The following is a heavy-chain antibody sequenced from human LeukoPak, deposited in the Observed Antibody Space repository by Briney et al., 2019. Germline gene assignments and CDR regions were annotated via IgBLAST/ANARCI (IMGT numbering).Heavy chain of an antibody. D-gene: IGHD3-16*01. J-gene: IGHJ4*02. V-gene: IGHV4-4*07. CDR3: VWVHIVRGTYFDT. CDR2: IYSSYFT. CDR1: GDSMSGYS. Sequence: PSETLSLTCTVSGDSMSGYSWSWLRQPAGKELEWIGRIYSSYFTEYNLSLDGRVTMLLETSKKQSSLMLDSVPAADTAVYFCVWVHIVRGTYFDTWGQGALVTVSS.